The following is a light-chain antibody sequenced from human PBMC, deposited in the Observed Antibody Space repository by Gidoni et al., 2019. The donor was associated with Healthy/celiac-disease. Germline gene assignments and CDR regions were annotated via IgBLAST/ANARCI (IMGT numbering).Light chain of an antibody. CDR1: SSDVGGYNY. CDR2: DVS. V-gene: IGLV2-14*01. J-gene: IGLJ2*01. Sequence: QSALTQPAHVSGSPVQSITTPCTGTSSDVGGYNYVSWYQQHPGKAPKLMIYDVSNRHSGVSNRFSGSKSGNTASLTISGLQAEDEADYYCSSYTSSSTLEVFGGGTKLTVL. CDR3: SSYTSSSTLEV.